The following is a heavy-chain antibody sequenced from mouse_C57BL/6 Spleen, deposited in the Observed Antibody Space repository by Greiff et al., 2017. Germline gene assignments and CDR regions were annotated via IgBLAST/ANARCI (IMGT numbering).Heavy chain of an antibody. CDR2: INPGSGGT. V-gene: IGHV1-54*01. J-gene: IGHJ4*01. CDR3: ARAGTSAMDY. Sequence: VQLQHSGAELVRPGTSVKVSCKASGYAFTNYLIEWVKQRPGQGLEWIGVINPGSGGTNYNEKFKGKATLTADKSSSTAYMQLSSLTSEDSAVYFCARAGTSAMDYWGQGTSVTVSS. CDR1: GYAFTNYL. D-gene: IGHD4-1*01.